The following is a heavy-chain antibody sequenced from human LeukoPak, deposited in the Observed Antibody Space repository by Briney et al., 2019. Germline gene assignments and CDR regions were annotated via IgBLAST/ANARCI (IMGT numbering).Heavy chain of an antibody. CDR3: AKAYDSSGYDHYYYYYYMDV. CDR1: GFTFSSYA. V-gene: IGHV3-23*01. D-gene: IGHD3-22*01. Sequence: PGGSLRLSCAAYGFTFSSYAMSWVRQAPGKGLEWVSAISGSGGSTYYADSVKGRFTISRDNSKKTLYLQMNSLRAEDTAVYYCAKAYDSSGYDHYYYYYYMDVWGKGTTVTVSS. J-gene: IGHJ6*03. CDR2: ISGSGGST.